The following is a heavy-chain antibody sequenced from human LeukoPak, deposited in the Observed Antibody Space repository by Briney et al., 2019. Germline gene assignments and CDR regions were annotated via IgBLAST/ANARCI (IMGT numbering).Heavy chain of an antibody. CDR3: ARADSSGYFRAFDY. J-gene: IGHJ4*02. Sequence: SVKVSCKASGGTFSSYAISWVRQALGQGLEWMGGIIPIFGTANYAQKFQGRVTITADESTSTAYMELSSLRSEDTAVYYCARADSSGYFRAFDYWGQGTLVTVSS. V-gene: IGHV1-69*01. CDR1: GGTFSSYA. CDR2: IIPIFGTA. D-gene: IGHD3-22*01.